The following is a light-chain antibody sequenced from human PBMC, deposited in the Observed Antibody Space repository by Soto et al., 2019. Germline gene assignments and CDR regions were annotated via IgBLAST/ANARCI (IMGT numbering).Light chain of an antibody. CDR3: QQYNNWPRT. J-gene: IGKJ1*01. CDR2: GAS. Sequence: EIVMTQPPATLSVSPGERATLSCRASQSVSSNLAWYQQKPGQAPRLLIYGASPRATGIPARFSGSGSGTEFTLTISSLQSEDFAVYYCQQYNNWPRTFGQGTKV. V-gene: IGKV3-15*01. CDR1: QSVSSN.